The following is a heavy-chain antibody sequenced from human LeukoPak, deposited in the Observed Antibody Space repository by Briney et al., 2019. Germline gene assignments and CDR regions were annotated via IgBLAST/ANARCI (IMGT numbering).Heavy chain of an antibody. Sequence: SETLSLTCTVSGGSNSSSGYYWGWIRQPPGKGLEWIAGIYYSGSTYYNPSLKSRVIISVDTSKNQLSLKLSSLTAADTAVYYCARHEYSGSYYGLSWFDPWGQGTLVTVSS. J-gene: IGHJ5*02. V-gene: IGHV4-39*01. CDR1: GGSNSSSGYY. D-gene: IGHD1-26*01. CDR3: ARHEYSGSYYGLSWFDP. CDR2: IYYSGST.